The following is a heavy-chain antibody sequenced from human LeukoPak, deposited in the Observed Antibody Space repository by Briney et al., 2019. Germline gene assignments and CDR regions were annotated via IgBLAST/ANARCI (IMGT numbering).Heavy chain of an antibody. J-gene: IGHJ4*02. CDR1: GGSVSSGSYY. D-gene: IGHD6-13*01. Sequence: SETLSLTCTVSGGSVSSGSYYWSWIRQPPGKGLEWIGYIYYSGSTNYNPSLKSRVTISVDTSKNQFPLKLSSVTAADTAVYYCARAAAAGTLIDWGQGTLVTVSS. CDR2: IYYSGST. V-gene: IGHV4-61*01. CDR3: ARAAAAGTLID.